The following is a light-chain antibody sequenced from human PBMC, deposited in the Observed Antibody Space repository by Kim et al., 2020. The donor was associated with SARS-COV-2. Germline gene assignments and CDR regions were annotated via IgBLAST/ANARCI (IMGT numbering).Light chain of an antibody. CDR2: SAA. CDR1: ENNNNY. J-gene: IGKJ2*01. CDR3: HQAPTVPPT. Sequence: SVVDRYNVSGRDSENNNNYLYWYQQKTGREPQQLIHSAASLRSGVPPTWSGSGGGTDFVLTITSLEHEDDATYYCHQAPTVPPTFGQGTKVEIK. V-gene: IGKV1-39*01.